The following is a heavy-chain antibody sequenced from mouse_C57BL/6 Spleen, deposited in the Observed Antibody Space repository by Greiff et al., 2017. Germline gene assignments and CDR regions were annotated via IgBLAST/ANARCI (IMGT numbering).Heavy chain of an antibody. D-gene: IGHD1-1*01. CDR3: QYGSRYFAY. J-gene: IGHJ3*01. CDR1: GFNIKDDY. CDR2: IDPENGDT. V-gene: IGHV14-4*01. Sequence: EVKLVESGAELVRPGASVKLSCTASGFNIKDDYMHWVKQRPEQGLEWIGWIDPENGDTEYASKFQGKATITADTSSNTAYLQLSSLTSEDTAVYYCQYGSRYFAYWGQGTLVTVSA.